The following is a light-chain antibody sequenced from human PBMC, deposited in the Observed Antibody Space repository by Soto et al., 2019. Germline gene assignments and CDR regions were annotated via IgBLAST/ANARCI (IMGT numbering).Light chain of an antibody. Sequence: QSALTQPASVSGSPGQSITISCTGTSCDVGGYNFVSWYQQHPGKAPKFIIYDVRNRPSGVSNRFSGSRSGNTASLTISGLQAEDEADYYCSSYTSSSTVIFGGGTQLTVL. CDR1: SCDVGGYNF. J-gene: IGLJ2*01. CDR3: SSYTSSSTVI. CDR2: DVR. V-gene: IGLV2-14*03.